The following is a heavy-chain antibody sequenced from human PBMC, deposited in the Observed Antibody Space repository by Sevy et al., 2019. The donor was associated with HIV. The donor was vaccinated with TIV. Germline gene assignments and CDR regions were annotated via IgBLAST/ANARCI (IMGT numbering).Heavy chain of an antibody. CDR1: GFTFGDHY. V-gene: IGHV3-72*01. J-gene: IGHJ2*01. CDR2: IRNKVKSYTT. CDR3: AAVGASRGYFDI. Sequence: GGYLRLSCVASGFTFGDHYMDWVRQAPGKGLEWVGRIRNKVKSYTTEYAASVKGRFIVSRDDSKTSLYLQMNSLKTEDTAVYYCAAVGASRGYFDIWGRGTLVTVSS. D-gene: IGHD1-26*01.